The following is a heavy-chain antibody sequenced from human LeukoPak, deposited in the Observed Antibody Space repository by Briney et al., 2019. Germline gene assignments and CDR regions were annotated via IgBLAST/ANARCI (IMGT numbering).Heavy chain of an antibody. V-gene: IGHV1-46*01. CDR1: GYTFTSYY. Sequence: GASVKVSCKASGYTFTSYYMHWVRQAPGQGLEWMGIINPSGGSTSYAQKFQGRVTMTRDTSTSTVYMELSSLRSEDTAVYYCARGTNLRFLEWSEHDYWGQGTLVTVSS. CDR3: ARGTNLRFLEWSEHDY. CDR2: INPSGGST. J-gene: IGHJ4*02. D-gene: IGHD3-3*01.